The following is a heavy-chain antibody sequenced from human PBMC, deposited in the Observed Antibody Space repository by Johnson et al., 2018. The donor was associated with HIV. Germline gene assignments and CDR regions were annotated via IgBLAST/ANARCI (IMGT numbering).Heavy chain of an antibody. CDR2: ISYDGSNK. J-gene: IGHJ3*02. CDR1: GFTFSSYA. CDR3: ARESGGYYYSSAREAFDI. Sequence: QVQLVESGGGLVQPGRSLRLSCAASGFTFSSYAMHWVRQAPGKGLEWVAVISYDGSNKYYADSVKGRFTISRDNSKNTLYLQMNSLRAEDTAVYYCARESGGYYYSSAREAFDIWGQGTMVTVSS. D-gene: IGHD3-22*01. V-gene: IGHV3-30-3*01.